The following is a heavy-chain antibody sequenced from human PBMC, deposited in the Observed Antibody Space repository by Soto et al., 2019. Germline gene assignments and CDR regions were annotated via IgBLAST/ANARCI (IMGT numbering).Heavy chain of an antibody. CDR2: INPNSGGT. CDR1: GYTFTGYY. J-gene: IGHJ3*02. Sequence: GASVKVSCKASGYTFTGYYMHWVRQAPGQGLEWMGWINPNSGGTNYAQKFQGWVTMTRDTSISTAYMELSRLRSDDTVVYYCASSIAAAGSDAFDIWGQGTMVTVSS. V-gene: IGHV1-2*04. CDR3: ASSIAAAGSDAFDI. D-gene: IGHD6-13*01.